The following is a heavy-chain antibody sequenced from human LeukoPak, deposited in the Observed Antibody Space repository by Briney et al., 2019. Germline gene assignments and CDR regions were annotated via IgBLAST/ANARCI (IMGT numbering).Heavy chain of an antibody. CDR2: IIPIFGPA. D-gene: IGHD3-10*01. J-gene: IGHJ2*01. Sequence: ASVKVSCKTSGGTFSRFAVSWVRQAPGQGLEWMGGIIPIFGPANYAQKFQGRVTITADESTSTAYMELSSLRSEDTALYYCAKSTYYYGSGEGSNYWYFDLWGRGTLVTVSS. V-gene: IGHV1-69*13. CDR1: GGTFSRFA. CDR3: AKSTYYYGSGEGSNYWYFDL.